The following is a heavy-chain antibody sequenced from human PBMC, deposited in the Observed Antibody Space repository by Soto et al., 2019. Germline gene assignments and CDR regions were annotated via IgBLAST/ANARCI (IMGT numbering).Heavy chain of an antibody. CDR3: ARVTLPYYDILTGHFDY. V-gene: IGHV6-1*01. J-gene: IGHJ4*02. D-gene: IGHD3-9*01. CDR2: TYYRSKWYN. Sequence: QVQLQQSGPGLVKPSQTLSLTCAISGDSVSSNSAAWNWIRQSPSRGLEWLGRTYYRSKWYNDYAVAVKSRITINPDTSKNQFSLQLNSVTAEDTAVYYCARVTLPYYDILTGHFDYWGQGTLVTVSS. CDR1: GDSVSSNSAA.